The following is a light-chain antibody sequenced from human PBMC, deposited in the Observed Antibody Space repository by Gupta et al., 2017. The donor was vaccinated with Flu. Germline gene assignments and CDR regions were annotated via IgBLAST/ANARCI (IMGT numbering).Light chain of an antibody. V-gene: IGLV2-11*01. CDR1: SNEVGRSNR. CDR2: DVT. J-gene: IGLJ1*01. CDR3: SSHAGSVTWV. Sequence: SAPTQPRSDPGSPGHSVTIPCTGTSNEVGRSNRFSWYEQRPGKAPNLILYDVTERPSGVPARFSGSKSGNTASLTISGLQADDEADCYCSSHAGSVTWVFGTGTTVTVL.